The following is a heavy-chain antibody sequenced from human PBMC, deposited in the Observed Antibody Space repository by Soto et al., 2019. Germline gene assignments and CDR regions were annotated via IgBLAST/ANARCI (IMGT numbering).Heavy chain of an antibody. CDR1: GFTFSSYG. CDR3: AILPSGYCSGGSCYGTDAFDI. V-gene: IGHV3-30*03. J-gene: IGHJ3*02. CDR2: ISYDGSNK. Sequence: GGSLRLSCAASGFTFSSYGMRWVRQAPGKGLEWVAVISYDGSNKYYADSVKGRFTISRDNSKNTLYLQMNSLRAEDTAVYYCAILPSGYCSGGSCYGTDAFDIWGQGTMVTV. D-gene: IGHD2-15*01.